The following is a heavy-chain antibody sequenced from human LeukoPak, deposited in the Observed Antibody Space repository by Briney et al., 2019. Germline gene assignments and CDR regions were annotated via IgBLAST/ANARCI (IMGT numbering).Heavy chain of an antibody. Sequence: AVKVSCKASGYTLTSYDISRLRQAPGHGLEGVGWISAYNGNTNYPQKLQGRVTMTTDTSTSTAYMELRSLRSDDSAVYFCARVPIPPYSSSWYQPFDYWGQGTLVTVSS. CDR2: ISAYNGNT. CDR3: ARVPIPPYSSSWYQPFDY. J-gene: IGHJ4*02. D-gene: IGHD6-13*01. V-gene: IGHV1-18*01. CDR1: GYTLTSYD.